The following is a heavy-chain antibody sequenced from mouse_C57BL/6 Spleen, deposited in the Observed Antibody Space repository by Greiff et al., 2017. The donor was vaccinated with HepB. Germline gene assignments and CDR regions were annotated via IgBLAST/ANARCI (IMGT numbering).Heavy chain of an antibody. CDR2: INPGSGGT. J-gene: IGHJ2*01. D-gene: IGHD4-1*01. Sequence: IQQSGAERGRPGTEGKVYCKASGEEFTNYLIEWVKQRPGQGMEWIGVINPGSGGTNYNEKFKGKATLTADKSSSTAYMQLSSLTSEDSAVYFCARSGPYFDYWGQGTTLTVSS. CDR1: GEEFTNYL. V-gene: IGHV1-54*01. CDR3: ARSGPYFDY.